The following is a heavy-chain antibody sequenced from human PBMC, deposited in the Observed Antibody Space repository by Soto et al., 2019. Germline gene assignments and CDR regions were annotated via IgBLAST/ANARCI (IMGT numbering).Heavy chain of an antibody. CDR1: GDSISRSNYH. CDR3: TRGGDAYKNGH. CDR2: IHYSGST. Sequence: SETLSLTCTVSGDSISRSNYHWGWIRQPPGKGLEWIGFIHYSGSTNYNPSLKSRVTMSVDTSKNQFSLKLTSVNAADTAVYFCTRGGDAYKNGHWGQGTLVTVSS. J-gene: IGHJ4*02. D-gene: IGHD2-21*01. V-gene: IGHV4-61*05.